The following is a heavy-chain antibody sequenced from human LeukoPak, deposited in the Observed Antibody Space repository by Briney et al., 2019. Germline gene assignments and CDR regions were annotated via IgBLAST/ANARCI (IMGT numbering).Heavy chain of an antibody. Sequence: GGSLRLSCATSGFALSSYAMSWVRQAPGKGLEWVSATSSSDAGTYHAESVRGRFTISRDNSKNTLYLQMNSLRADDAAVYYCARAPVTSCRGAFCYPFDIWGQGTLVTVSS. J-gene: IGHJ4*02. V-gene: IGHV3-23*01. CDR1: GFALSSYA. D-gene: IGHD2-15*01. CDR2: TSSSDAGT. CDR3: ARAPVTSCRGAFCYPFDI.